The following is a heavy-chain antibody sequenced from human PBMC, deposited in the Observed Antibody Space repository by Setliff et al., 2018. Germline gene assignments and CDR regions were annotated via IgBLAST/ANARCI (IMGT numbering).Heavy chain of an antibody. CDR3: ARGRAGHSGH. CDR1: GGSISSSSCY. D-gene: IGHD6-19*01. V-gene: IGHV4-39*01. Sequence: SETLSLTCSVSGGSISSSSCYWDWIRQPPGKGLEWIASIYYSGSTYYNPSLKSRVTISVDTSKNQFSLKLTSVTAADTAVYYCARGRAGHSGHWGQGTLVTVSS. CDR2: IYYSGST. J-gene: IGHJ4*02.